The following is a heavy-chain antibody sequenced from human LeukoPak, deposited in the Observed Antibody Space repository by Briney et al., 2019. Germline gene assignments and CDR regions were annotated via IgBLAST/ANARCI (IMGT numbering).Heavy chain of an antibody. J-gene: IGHJ2*01. CDR2: ISGNGGNT. V-gene: IGHV3-64*01. D-gene: IGHD5-24*01. CDR1: GFTFSNYP. CDR3: ARSKRWLEHYWYFDL. Sequence: PGGSLRLSCSASGFTFSNYPMYWVRQAPGKGLEYVSGISGNGGNTYYANSVKGRFTISRDNSKHTLYLQMGSLRAEDMAVYYCARSKRWLEHYWYFDLWGRGTLVTVSS.